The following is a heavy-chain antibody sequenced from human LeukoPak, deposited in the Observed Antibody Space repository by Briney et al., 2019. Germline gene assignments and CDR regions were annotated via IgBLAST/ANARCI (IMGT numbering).Heavy chain of an antibody. CDR1: GGSISNYY. CDR2: IYYSGAT. CDR3: ARQGGGFWYFDL. V-gene: IGHV4-59*08. Sequence: SETLSLTCTVSGGSISNYYWSWIRQPPGKGLEWIGHIYYSGATKYNPSLKSRITISVDTSKNQFSLKLSSVTAADTAVYYCARQGGGFWYFDLWGRGTLVTVSS. D-gene: IGHD6-25*01. J-gene: IGHJ2*01.